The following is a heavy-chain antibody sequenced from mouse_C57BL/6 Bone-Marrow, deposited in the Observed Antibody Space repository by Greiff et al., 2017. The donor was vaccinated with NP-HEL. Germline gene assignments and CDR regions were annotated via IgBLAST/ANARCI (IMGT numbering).Heavy chain of an antibody. CDR2: IYPGHSDT. J-gene: IGHJ3*01. CDR3: TRIEDRTGFAD. V-gene: IGHV1-5*01. CDR1: GYTFTSYW. Sequence: EVQLQQSGTVLARPGTSVKMSCKTSGYTFTSYWMHWVKQRPGQGLEWIGAIYPGHSDTSYNQKFKGKAKLTAVTSASTAYMELISLTYEDTAVYYSTRIEDRTGFADWGQGNRVTAAA. D-gene: IGHD4-1*01.